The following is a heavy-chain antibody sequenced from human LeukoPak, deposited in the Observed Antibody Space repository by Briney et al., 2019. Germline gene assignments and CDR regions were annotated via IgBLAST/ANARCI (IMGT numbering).Heavy chain of an antibody. CDR1: TYTFTSYG. V-gene: IGHV1-46*01. CDR3: AREGTAVAGRGWRAFDI. D-gene: IGHD6-19*01. Sequence: ASVKVSCKASTYTFTSYGISWVRQVPGQGLEWMGIINPSNGDTNYAQKFQGRVTMTGDTSTSTVYMDLYSLTSEDTAVYHCAREGTAVAGRGWRAFDIWGQGTMVTVSS. J-gene: IGHJ3*02. CDR2: INPSNGDT.